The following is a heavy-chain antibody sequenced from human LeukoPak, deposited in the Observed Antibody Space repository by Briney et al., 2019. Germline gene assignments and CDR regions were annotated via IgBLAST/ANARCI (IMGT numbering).Heavy chain of an antibody. CDR3: ANYHDYSNFQGAYYLDY. V-gene: IGHV4-59*08. J-gene: IGHJ4*02. CDR1: GGSISGYY. Sequence: SETLSLTCTVSGGSISGYYWSWIRQPPGKGLEWIGNIYYSGSTDYNPSLKSRVTISVDTSKNQFSLKLSSVTAADTAVYYCANYHDYSNFQGAYYLDYWGQGTLVTVSS. D-gene: IGHD4-11*01. CDR2: IYYSGST.